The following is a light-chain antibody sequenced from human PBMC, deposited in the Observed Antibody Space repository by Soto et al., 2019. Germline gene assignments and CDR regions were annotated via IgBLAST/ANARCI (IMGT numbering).Light chain of an antibody. J-gene: IGKJ2*01. V-gene: IGKV1-39*01. CDR1: QTITSY. CDR3: QQSYSAPYT. Sequence: DIQMTQSPTSLSASVGDRVTITCRASQTITSYLNWYQQKPGKAPKLLIHAASSLQSGVPSRFSGSGSGTDFTLTISSLQPEDFGTYYCQQSYSAPYTFGQGTNVEIK. CDR2: AAS.